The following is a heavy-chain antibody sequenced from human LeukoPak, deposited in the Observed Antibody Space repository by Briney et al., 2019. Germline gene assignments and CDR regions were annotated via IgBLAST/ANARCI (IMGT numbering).Heavy chain of an antibody. CDR1: GFTFDDYG. CDR3: ARGVTMIRYDAFDI. V-gene: IGHV3-20*04. J-gene: IGHJ3*02. CDR2: INWSGGST. D-gene: IGHD3-22*01. Sequence: PGGSLRLSCAASGFTFDDYGMSWVRQAPGMGLEWFSGINWSGGSTGYADSVKGRFTISRDNAKDSLYLQMSSLRAEDTALYYCARGVTMIRYDAFDIWGQGTTVTVSS.